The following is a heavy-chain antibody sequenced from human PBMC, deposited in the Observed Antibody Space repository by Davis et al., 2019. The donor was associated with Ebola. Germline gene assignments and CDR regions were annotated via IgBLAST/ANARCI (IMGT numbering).Heavy chain of an antibody. CDR2: IYYSGST. J-gene: IGHJ4*02. CDR3: ARGSANCGGDCYDY. D-gene: IGHD2-21*01. V-gene: IGHV4-39*01. Sequence: MPSETLSLTCTVSGGSISSSSYYWGWIRQPPGKGLAWIGSIYYSGSTYYNPSLKSRVTISVDTSKNQFSLKLSSVTAADTAVYYCARGSANCGGDCYDYWGQGTLVTVSS. CDR1: GGSISSSSYY.